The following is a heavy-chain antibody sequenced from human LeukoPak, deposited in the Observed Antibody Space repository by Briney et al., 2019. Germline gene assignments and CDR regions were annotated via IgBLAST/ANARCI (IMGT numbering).Heavy chain of an antibody. CDR2: INRDGSTT. D-gene: IGHD4-11*01. Sequence: PGGSLRLSCAASGFTISSYWMHWVRQAPGKGLVWVSRINRDGSTTSYADSVKGRFTISKDNAKNTLYLQMNSLRAEDTAVYYCARDPPSNSAAPTTSFDYWGQGTLVTVSS. V-gene: IGHV3-74*01. CDR1: GFTISSYW. CDR3: ARDPPSNSAAPTTSFDY. J-gene: IGHJ4*02.